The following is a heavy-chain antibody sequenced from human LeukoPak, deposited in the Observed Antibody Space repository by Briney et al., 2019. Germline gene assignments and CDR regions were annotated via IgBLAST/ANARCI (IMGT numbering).Heavy chain of an antibody. Sequence: GGSLRLSCAASGFSVTSSHMSWVRQAPGKGLEWVSIIYSGGNTDYAGSMQGRFAISRDNSKNALYLQMNSLRPEDTAVYYCARESAPHHGLDYWGQGTLVTVSS. D-gene: IGHD5-24*01. CDR2: IYSGGNT. J-gene: IGHJ4*02. CDR3: ARESAPHHGLDY. V-gene: IGHV3-66*01. CDR1: GFSVTSSH.